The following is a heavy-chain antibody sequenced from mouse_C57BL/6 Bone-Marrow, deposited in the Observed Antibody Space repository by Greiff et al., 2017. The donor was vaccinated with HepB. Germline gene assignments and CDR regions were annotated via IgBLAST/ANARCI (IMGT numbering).Heavy chain of an antibody. CDR1: GFTFNTYA. CDR2: IRSKGSNYAT. J-gene: IGHJ3*01. CDR3: VRERGLYYDSDGKFAY. D-gene: IGHD2-4*01. Sequence: EVQGVESGGGLVQPKGSLKLSCAASGFTFNTYAMHWVRPAPGKGLEWVARIRSKGSNYATYYADSVKDRFTISRDDSQSMLYLQMNNLKTEDTAMYYCVRERGLYYDSDGKFAYWGQGTLVTVSA. V-gene: IGHV10-3*01.